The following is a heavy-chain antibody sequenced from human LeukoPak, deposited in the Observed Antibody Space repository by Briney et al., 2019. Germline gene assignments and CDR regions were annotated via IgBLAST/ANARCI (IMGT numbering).Heavy chain of an antibody. J-gene: IGHJ4*02. D-gene: IGHD2-21*02. V-gene: IGHV3-23*01. CDR3: AKDRRVVVTVALDY. CDR1: GFTFSSYA. CDR2: ISGSGGST. Sequence: PGGSLRLSCAASGFTFSSYAMSWVRQAPGKGLEWVSAISGSGGSTYYADSVKGRFTISRDNSKNTLYLQMNSLRAEDTAVYYCAKDRRVVVTVALDYWGQGTLFTVSS.